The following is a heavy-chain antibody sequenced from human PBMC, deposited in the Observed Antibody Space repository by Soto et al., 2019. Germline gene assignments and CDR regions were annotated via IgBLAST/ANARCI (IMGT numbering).Heavy chain of an antibody. Sequence: SVKVSCTASGGTFSSYAISWVRQAPGQGLEWMGGIIPIFGTANYAQKFQGRVTITADESTSTAYMELSSLRSEDMAVYYCARRRYYDSSGYYEIWGDAFDIWGQGTMVTVSS. CDR1: GGTFSSYA. V-gene: IGHV1-69*13. CDR3: ARRRYYDSSGYYEIWGDAFDI. D-gene: IGHD3-22*01. J-gene: IGHJ3*02. CDR2: IIPIFGTA.